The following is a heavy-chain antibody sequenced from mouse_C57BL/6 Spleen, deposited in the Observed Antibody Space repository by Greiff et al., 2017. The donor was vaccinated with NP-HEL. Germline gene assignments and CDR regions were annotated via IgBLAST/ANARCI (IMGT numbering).Heavy chain of an antibody. CDR3: ARDDGAWFAY. V-gene: IGHV5-4*01. J-gene: IGHJ3*01. CDR1: GFTFSSYA. Sequence: EVKRVESGGGLVKPGGSLKLSCAASGFTFSSYAMSWVRQTPEKRLEWVATISDGGSYTYSPDNVKGRFTISRDNAKNNLYLQMSQLKSEDTPMYYCARDDGAWFAYWGQGTLVTVSA. CDR2: ISDGGSYT.